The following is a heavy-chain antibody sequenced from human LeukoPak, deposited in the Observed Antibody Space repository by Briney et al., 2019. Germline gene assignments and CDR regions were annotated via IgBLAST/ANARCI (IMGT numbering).Heavy chain of an antibody. D-gene: IGHD3-10*01. CDR2: IIPIFGTA. V-gene: IGHV1-69*13. J-gene: IGHJ6*03. Sequence: SVKVSCKASGGTFSSYAISWVRQAPGQGLEWMGGIIPIFGTANYAQKFQGRGTITAEESTSTAYMELSSLRSEDPAVYYCARKGALWFGELFHYMDVWGKGTTVTVSS. CDR3: ARKGALWFGELFHYMDV. CDR1: GGTFSSYA.